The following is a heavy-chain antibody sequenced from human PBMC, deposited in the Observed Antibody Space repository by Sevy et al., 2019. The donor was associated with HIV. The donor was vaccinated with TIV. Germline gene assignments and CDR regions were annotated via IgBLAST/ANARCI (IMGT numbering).Heavy chain of an antibody. Sequence: GGSLRLSCAASGFTFSSYAMSWVRQAPGKGLEWVSAISGSGGSTYYADSVKGRFTISRDNSKNTLYLQMNSLSAEDKAVYNCRKDTVYYYGTESYLPFDYWGQGTLVTVSS. J-gene: IGHJ4*02. D-gene: IGHD3-10*01. CDR2: ISGSGGST. V-gene: IGHV3-23*01. CDR3: RKDTVYYYGTESYLPFDY. CDR1: GFTFSSYA.